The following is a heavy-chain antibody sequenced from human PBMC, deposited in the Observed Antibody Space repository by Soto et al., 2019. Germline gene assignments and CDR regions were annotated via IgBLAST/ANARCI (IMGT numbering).Heavy chain of an antibody. J-gene: IGHJ4*02. Sequence: GGSLRLSCAASGFTFSDYYMNWIRQAPGKGLEWVSYISSSSGYTNYADSVKGRFTISRDNAKNSLYLQMNSLRAEDTAVYYCAKEYGRLDYWGQGTLVTVS. CDR3: AKEYGRLDY. CDR2: ISSSSGYT. CDR1: GFTFSDYY. D-gene: IGHD4-17*01. V-gene: IGHV3-11*06.